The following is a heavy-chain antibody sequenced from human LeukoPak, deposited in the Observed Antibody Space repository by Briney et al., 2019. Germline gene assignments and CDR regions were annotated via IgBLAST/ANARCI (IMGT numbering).Heavy chain of an antibody. CDR1: GGSISSIIYY. V-gene: IGHV4-39*01. Sequence: SETLSLTCTVSGGSISSIIYYWGWIRQPPGKGLEWIGSIYFSGKTYYSPSLKSRITVSVDTSQNQFSLKLSSVTAADTAVYYCARHENARSSSGLEYWGQGTLVTVSS. CDR3: ARHENARSSSGLEY. CDR2: IYFSGKT. D-gene: IGHD6-25*01. J-gene: IGHJ4*02.